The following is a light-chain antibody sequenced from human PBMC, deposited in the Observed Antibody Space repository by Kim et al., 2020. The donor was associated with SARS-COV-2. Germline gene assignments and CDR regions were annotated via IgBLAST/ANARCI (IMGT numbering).Light chain of an antibody. CDR1: QPISSN. CDR2: GPS. Sequence: EMVMTQSPATLSVSPGERATLSCRSSQPISSNFVWYQQRPGQAPRLLIYGPSTRATGIPARFSGSGSGTEFTLTISSLQSEDVAVYYCQHYDNRVTFGGGTKVDIK. CDR3: QHYDNRVT. J-gene: IGKJ4*01. V-gene: IGKV3-15*01.